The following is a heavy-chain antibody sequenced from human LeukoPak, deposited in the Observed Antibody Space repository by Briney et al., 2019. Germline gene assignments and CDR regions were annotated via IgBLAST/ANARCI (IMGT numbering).Heavy chain of an antibody. CDR2: IHYSGST. J-gene: IGHJ4*02. CDR1: GGSISSGSYY. CDR3: AREEPRGYCSSTSCYVFDY. D-gene: IGHD2-2*01. Sequence: SETLTLTCTVSGGSISSGSYYWSWIRQPPGKRLEWIGYIHYSGSTNYNPSLKSRVTMSVDTSKNQFSLKLSSVTAADTAVYYCAREEPRGYCSSTSCYVFDYWGQGTLVTVSS. V-gene: IGHV4-61*01.